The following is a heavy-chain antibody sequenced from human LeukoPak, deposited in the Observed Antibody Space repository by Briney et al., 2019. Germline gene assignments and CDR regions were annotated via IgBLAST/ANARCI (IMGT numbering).Heavy chain of an antibody. CDR1: GGSFSGYY. D-gene: IGHD5-18*01. CDR3: ARAGRGYSYGSDYYYYYYMDV. V-gene: IGHV4-34*01. J-gene: IGHJ6*03. Sequence: SETLSLTCAVYGGSFSGYYWSWIRQPPGKGLEWIGEINHSGSTNYNPSLKSRVTISEDTSKNQFSLKLSSVTAADTAVYYCARAGRGYSYGSDYYYYYYMDVWGKGTTVTVSS. CDR2: INHSGST.